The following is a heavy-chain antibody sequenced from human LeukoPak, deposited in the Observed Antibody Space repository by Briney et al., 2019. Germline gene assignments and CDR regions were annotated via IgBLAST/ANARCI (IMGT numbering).Heavy chain of an antibody. Sequence: PGGSLRLSCAASGFTFSSYAMHWVRQAPGKGLEWVAVISYDGSNKYYADSVKGRFTISRDNTKNTLYLQMNSLRAEDTAEYYCARQGSSWSHDYWGQGTLVTVSS. CDR2: ISYDGSNK. J-gene: IGHJ4*02. D-gene: IGHD6-13*01. V-gene: IGHV3-30*04. CDR3: ARQGSSWSHDY. CDR1: GFTFSSYA.